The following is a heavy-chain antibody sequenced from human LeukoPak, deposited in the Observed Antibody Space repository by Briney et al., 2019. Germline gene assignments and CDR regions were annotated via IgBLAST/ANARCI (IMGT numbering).Heavy chain of an antibody. V-gene: IGHV3-53*01. Sequence: GGPLRFSCAASGFTVSSNYMSWVGQAPGKGREWVSVIYSGGSTYYADSVKGRFTISRDNSKNSLYLQMNSLRAEDTAVYYCARGGVGSSTSCYTCRAFDIWGQGTMVTVSS. J-gene: IGHJ3*02. CDR1: GFTVSSNY. CDR3: ARGGVGSSTSCYTCRAFDI. CDR2: IYSGGST. D-gene: IGHD2-2*02.